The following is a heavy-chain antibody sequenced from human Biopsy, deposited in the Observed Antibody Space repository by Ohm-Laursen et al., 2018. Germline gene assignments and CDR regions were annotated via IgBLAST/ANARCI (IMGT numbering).Heavy chain of an antibody. Sequence: ESSVKVSCKTPGGTFSNYGVNWVRQAPGQGLEWLGGNIPILGTGNYAQKFQDRVTVAAGTSTSTATMELRSLRSDDTAMYYCATKLTGYFHHWGQGTLVIVSS. CDR3: ATKLTGYFHH. CDR1: GGTFSNYG. CDR2: NIPILGTG. J-gene: IGHJ1*01. D-gene: IGHD3-9*01. V-gene: IGHV1-69*06.